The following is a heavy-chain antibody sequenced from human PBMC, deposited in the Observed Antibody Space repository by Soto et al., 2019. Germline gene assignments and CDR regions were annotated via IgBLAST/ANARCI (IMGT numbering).Heavy chain of an antibody. V-gene: IGHV4-59*01. CDR2: IYYSGST. CDR3: AGDRPIWGSYRPSDWFDP. Sequence: SETLSLTCTVSGGSISSYYWSWIRQPPGKGLEWIGYIYYSGSTNYNPSLKSRVTISVDTSKNQFSLKLSSVTAADTAVYYCAGDRPIWGSYRPSDWFDPWGQGTLVTVSS. J-gene: IGHJ5*02. CDR1: GGSISSYY. D-gene: IGHD3-16*02.